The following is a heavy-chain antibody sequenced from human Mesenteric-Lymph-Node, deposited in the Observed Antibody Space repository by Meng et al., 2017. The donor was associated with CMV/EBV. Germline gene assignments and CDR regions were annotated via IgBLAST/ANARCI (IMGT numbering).Heavy chain of an antibody. V-gene: IGHV4-34*01. CDR2: INHSGST. Sequence: GSYWSWLRQPPGKGLEWIGEINHSGSTNYNPSLKSRVTISVDTSKNQFSLKLSSVTAADTAVYYCARGARKQNVLLWFGEYRGGFDYWGQGTLVTVSS. J-gene: IGHJ4*02. D-gene: IGHD3-10*01. CDR3: ARGARKQNVLLWFGEYRGGFDY. CDR1: GSY.